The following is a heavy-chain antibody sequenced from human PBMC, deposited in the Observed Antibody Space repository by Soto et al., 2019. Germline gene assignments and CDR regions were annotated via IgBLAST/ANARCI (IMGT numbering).Heavy chain of an antibody. Sequence: GGSLRLSCAASGFTFSSYGMHWVRQAPGKGLEWVAVIWDNGSNKYYADSVKGRFTISRDNSENTLFLQMNSLRAEDTAVYYCARYIPGVRYYGMDVWGQGTTVTVSS. V-gene: IGHV3-33*01. D-gene: IGHD2-2*01. CDR3: ARYIPGVRYYGMDV. J-gene: IGHJ6*02. CDR1: GFTFSSYG. CDR2: IWDNGSNK.